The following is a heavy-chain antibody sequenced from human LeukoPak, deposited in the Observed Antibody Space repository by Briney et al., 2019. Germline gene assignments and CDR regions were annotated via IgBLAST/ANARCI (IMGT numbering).Heavy chain of an antibody. Sequence: GGSLRLSCAASGFTFSSYGMHWVRQAPGKGLEWVAFIRYDGSNKYYADSVKGRFTISRDNSKNTLYLQMNSLRAEDTAVYYCARPLSSSWYGGAFDIWGQGTMVTVSS. CDR2: IRYDGSNK. CDR3: ARPLSSSWYGGAFDI. J-gene: IGHJ3*02. V-gene: IGHV3-30*02. CDR1: GFTFSSYG. D-gene: IGHD6-13*01.